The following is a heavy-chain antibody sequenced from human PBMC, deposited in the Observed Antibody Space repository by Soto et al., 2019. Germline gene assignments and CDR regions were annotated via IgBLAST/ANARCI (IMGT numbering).Heavy chain of an antibody. Sequence: VQLQQWGAGLLKPSETLSLTCAVYGGSFSGYCWSWIRQTPGERLEWVGDICHGGGANYNPSLKSRVSFSMDPSKNQFSLKLNSVMAADTAVYYCAGYNNSWSKYVKHWGRGSLVTVSS. V-gene: IGHV4-34*01. J-gene: IGHJ1*01. CDR3: AGYNNSWSKYVKH. CDR1: GGSFSGYC. D-gene: IGHD1-20*01. CDR2: ICHGGGA.